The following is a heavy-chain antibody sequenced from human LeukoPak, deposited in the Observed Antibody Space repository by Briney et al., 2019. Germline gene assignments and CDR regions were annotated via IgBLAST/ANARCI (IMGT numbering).Heavy chain of an antibody. Sequence: GGSLRLSCAASGFTFSSYWMSWVRQAPGKGLEWVANIKQDGSEKYYVDSVKGRFTISRDNAKNSLYLQMNSLRAEDTAVYYCASHFNYYDSSGYLDYWGQGTLVTVSS. V-gene: IGHV3-7*03. CDR3: ASHFNYYDSSGYLDY. D-gene: IGHD3-22*01. CDR2: IKQDGSEK. CDR1: GFTFSSYW. J-gene: IGHJ4*02.